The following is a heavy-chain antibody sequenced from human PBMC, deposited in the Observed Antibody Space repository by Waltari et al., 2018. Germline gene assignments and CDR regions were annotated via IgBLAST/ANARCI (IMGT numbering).Heavy chain of an antibody. D-gene: IGHD2-8*01. CDR1: GLTFSGSA. CDR3: ASQSGHFDLSTGTYKWWWLDP. V-gene: IGHV3-73*02. Sequence: EAQLVESGGDLVQPGGSLKLSCVASGLTFSGSAIHWVRQSSGRGLEWVGRIRTKSKNYATAYAPSVRGRFTISRDDSRNMAYLQMNSLKTDDTAMYYCASQSGHFDLSTGTYKWWWLDPWGQGTLVIVSS. J-gene: IGHJ5*02. CDR2: IRTKSKNYAT.